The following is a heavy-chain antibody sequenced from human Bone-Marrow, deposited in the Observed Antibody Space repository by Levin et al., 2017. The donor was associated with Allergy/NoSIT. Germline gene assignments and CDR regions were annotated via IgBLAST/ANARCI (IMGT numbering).Heavy chain of an antibody. CDR2: IYWDGDQ. J-gene: IGHJ5*02. CDR3: AHWTDPAMAQIAGGNGWFDP. Sequence: NVSGPTLVKPTQTLTLTCTFSGFSLDTIGVGVGWIRQPPGKALEWLALIYWDGDQRYSPSLKSRLTITKDTSKDQVVLSMTNLDPVDTATYFCAHWTDPAMAQIAGGNGWFDPWGQGILVTVSS. D-gene: IGHD5-18*01. V-gene: IGHV2-5*02. CDR1: GFSLDTIGVG.